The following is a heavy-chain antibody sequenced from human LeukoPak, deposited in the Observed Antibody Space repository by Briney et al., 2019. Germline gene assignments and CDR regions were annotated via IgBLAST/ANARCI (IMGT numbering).Heavy chain of an antibody. V-gene: IGHV3-30*18. CDR1: GYTFSDYF. Sequence: QSGGSLRLSCAASGYTFSDYFMHWVRQAPGKGLEWVASVSQDEKTKLYVDSVKGRFTISRDNSRNTLYLQVNSLRGEDTAVYFCAKDVPASWAPDYWGQGTLVTVSS. CDR2: VSQDEKTK. D-gene: IGHD3-16*01. J-gene: IGHJ4*02. CDR3: AKDVPASWAPDY.